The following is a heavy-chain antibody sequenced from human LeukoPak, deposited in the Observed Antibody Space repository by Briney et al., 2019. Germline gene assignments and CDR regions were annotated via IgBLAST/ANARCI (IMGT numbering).Heavy chain of an antibody. CDR1: GYTLTELS. Sequence: ASVKVSCKVSGYTLTELSMHWVRQAPGQGLEWMGWINPNSGGTNYAQKFQGRVTMTRDTSISTAYMELSRLRSDDTAVYYCARGIAARRFDYWGQGTLVTVSS. CDR3: ARGIAARRFDY. J-gene: IGHJ4*02. D-gene: IGHD6-6*01. V-gene: IGHV1-2*02. CDR2: INPNSGGT.